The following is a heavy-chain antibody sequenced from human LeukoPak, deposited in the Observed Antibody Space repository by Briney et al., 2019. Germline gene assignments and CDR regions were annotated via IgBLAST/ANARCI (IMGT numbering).Heavy chain of an antibody. V-gene: IGHV3-11*01. CDR3: ARPLGYCSSTSCPNGY. D-gene: IGHD2-2*01. J-gene: IGHJ4*02. Sequence: PGGSLRLSCAASGFTFSDYYMSWIRQAPGKGLEWVSYISSSGSTIYYADSAKGRFTISRDNAKNSLYLQMNSLRAEDTAVYYCARPLGYCSSTSCPNGYWGQGTLVTVSS. CDR2: ISSSGSTI. CDR1: GFTFSDYY.